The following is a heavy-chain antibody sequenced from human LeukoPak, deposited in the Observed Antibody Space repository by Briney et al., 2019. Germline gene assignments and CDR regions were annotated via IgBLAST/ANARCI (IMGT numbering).Heavy chain of an antibody. V-gene: IGHV1-46*02. J-gene: IGHJ6*03. CDR2: INPSGGST. CDR1: GGTFNNYA. Sequence: ASVKVSCKASGGTFNNYAISWVRQAPGQGLEWMGIINPSGGSTSYAQKFQGRVTMTRDMSTSTVYMELSSLRSEDTAVYYCARDGVGATGEHYYYYYYMDVWGKGTTVTVSS. D-gene: IGHD1-26*01. CDR3: ARDGVGATGEHYYYYYYMDV.